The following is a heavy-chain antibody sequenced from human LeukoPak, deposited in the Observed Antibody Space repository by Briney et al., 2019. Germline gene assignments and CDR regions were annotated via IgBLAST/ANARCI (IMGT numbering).Heavy chain of an antibody. CDR3: ARLGRKGSGYYFDY. J-gene: IGHJ4*02. CDR1: GGSISSYY. V-gene: IGHV4-59*08. D-gene: IGHD3-10*01. Sequence: SETLSLTCTVSGGSISSYYWSWLRQPPGKGLEWSGYIYYSGSTNYNPSLKSRVTISVDTSKNQFSLKLSSVTAADTAVYYCARLGRKGSGYYFDYWGQGTLVTVSS. CDR2: IYYSGST.